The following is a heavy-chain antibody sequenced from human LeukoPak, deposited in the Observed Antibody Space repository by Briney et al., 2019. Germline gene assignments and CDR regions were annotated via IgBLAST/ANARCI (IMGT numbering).Heavy chain of an antibody. Sequence: PGGSLRLSCAASGFTFSGSAMHWVRQASGKGLEWVGRIRSKANSYATAYAASVKGRFTISRDDSKNTAYLQMNSLKTEDTAVYYCTSTWTQYYMDVWGKGTTVTVSS. V-gene: IGHV3-73*01. CDR3: TSTWTQYYMDV. D-gene: IGHD3-16*01. CDR1: GFTFSGSA. CDR2: IRSKANSYAT. J-gene: IGHJ6*03.